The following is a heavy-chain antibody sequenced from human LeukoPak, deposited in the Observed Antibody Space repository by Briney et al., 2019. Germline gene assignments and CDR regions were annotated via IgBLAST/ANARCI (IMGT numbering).Heavy chain of an antibody. CDR2: ISSSGNTI. Sequence: GGSLRLSCAASGFTFSSYSMNWVRQAPGKGLEWVSYISSSGNTIDYADSVKGRFTISRDNAKNSLYLQMNSLRAEDTAVYYCARLRGYSYGYADYWGQGILVTVSS. CDR3: ARLRGYSYGYADY. CDR1: GFTFSSYS. V-gene: IGHV3-48*04. D-gene: IGHD5-18*01. J-gene: IGHJ4*02.